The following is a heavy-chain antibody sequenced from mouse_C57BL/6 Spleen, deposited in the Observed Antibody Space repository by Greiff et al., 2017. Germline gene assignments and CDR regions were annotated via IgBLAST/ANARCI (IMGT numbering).Heavy chain of an antibody. D-gene: IGHD1-2*01. V-gene: IGHV10-1*01. Sequence: EVMLVESGGGLVQPKGSLKLSCAASGFSFNTYAMNWVRQAPGKGLEWVARIRSKSNNYATYYADSVKDRFTISRDDSESMLYLQMNNLKTEDTAMDDCVREGVLRPLFAYWGQGTLVTVSA. CDR2: IRSKSNNYAT. CDR1: GFSFNTYA. CDR3: VREGVLRPLFAY. J-gene: IGHJ3*01.